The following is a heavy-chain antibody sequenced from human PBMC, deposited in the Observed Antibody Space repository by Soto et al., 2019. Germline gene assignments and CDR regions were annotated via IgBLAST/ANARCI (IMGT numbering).Heavy chain of an antibody. Sequence: EVQLLETGGGLVQTGGSLRLSCAASRFTFCSSALRWVRQAPVKGLEWVSAISGSGGSTYYADSVKGRFTISRDNSKNTLYLQMNSLRAEDTAVYYCARRGSGSYYDYWGQGTLVTVSS. CDR1: RFTFCSSA. J-gene: IGHJ4*02. CDR2: ISGSGGST. CDR3: ARRGSGSYYDY. V-gene: IGHV3-23*01. D-gene: IGHD1-26*01.